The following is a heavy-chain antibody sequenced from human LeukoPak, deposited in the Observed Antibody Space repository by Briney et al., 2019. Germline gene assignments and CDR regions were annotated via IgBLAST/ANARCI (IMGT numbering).Heavy chain of an antibody. D-gene: IGHD2-15*01. CDR2: IYSGGST. V-gene: IGHV3-53*01. CDR3: ARFAVADWIFDY. J-gene: IGHJ4*02. CDR1: GFTVSSNY. Sequence: GGSLRLPCEASGFTVSSNYMGWVGKVPGRGLGWVSVIYSGGSTYYADSVKGRFTISRDNSKNTLYLQMNSLRAEDTAVYYCARFAVADWIFDYWGQGTLVTVSS.